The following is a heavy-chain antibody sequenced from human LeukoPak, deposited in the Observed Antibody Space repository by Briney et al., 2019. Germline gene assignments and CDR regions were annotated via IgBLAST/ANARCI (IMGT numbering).Heavy chain of an antibody. V-gene: IGHV4-39*01. CDR1: GGSVSRKTYS. CDR3: ARHQGYDEKSDHYHAYDH. Sequence: SESLSLTCSVTGGSVSRKTYSWVWIRQPPGQGLEWIGSLYYGGSATYNPSLKSRVTISMDTSKNQVSLRLTFVTAADTAVYFCARHQGYDEKSDHYHAYDHWGPGTLVIVSS. D-gene: IGHD3-3*01. CDR2: LYYGGSA. J-gene: IGHJ4*02.